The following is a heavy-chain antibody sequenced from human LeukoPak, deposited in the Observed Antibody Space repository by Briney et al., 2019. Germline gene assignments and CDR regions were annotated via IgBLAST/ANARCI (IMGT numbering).Heavy chain of an antibody. CDR1: GFTVSSNY. CDR3: ARSALPSDSSGSVGAFDI. J-gene: IGHJ3*02. Sequence: GGSLRLSCAASGFTVSSNYMSWVRQAPGKGLEWVSVIYSGGSTYYADSVKGRFTISRDNSKNTLYLQMNSLRAEDTAVYYCARSALPSDSSGSVGAFDIWGQGTMVTVSS. D-gene: IGHD3-22*01. CDR2: IYSGGST. V-gene: IGHV3-53*01.